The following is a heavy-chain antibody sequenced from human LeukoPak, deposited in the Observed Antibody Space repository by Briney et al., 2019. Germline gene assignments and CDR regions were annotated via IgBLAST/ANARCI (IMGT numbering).Heavy chain of an antibody. V-gene: IGHV3-15*01. D-gene: IGHD3-3*01. Sequence: PGGSLRLSCAASGFPFSNYAMTWVRQAPGKGLEWVGRIKSKTDGGTTDYAAPVKGRFTISRDDSKNTLYLQMNSLKTEDTAVYYCTTDREDTIFGVVITDYWGQGTLVTVSS. CDR2: IKSKTDGGTT. CDR1: GFPFSNYA. CDR3: TTDREDTIFGVVITDY. J-gene: IGHJ4*02.